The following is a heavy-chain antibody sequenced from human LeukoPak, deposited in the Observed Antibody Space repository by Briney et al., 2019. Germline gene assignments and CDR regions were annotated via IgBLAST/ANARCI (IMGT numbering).Heavy chain of an antibody. Sequence: GGSLRLSCVGSGFTFSSHAMSWVRQAPEKGLEWVSGIYESGQTTHYADSVKGRFSTSRDNSKNTLYLQMDSLRGEDTAIYYCAKDYRIGYSDHFDYWGQGALVTVSS. CDR3: AKDYRIGYSDHFDY. D-gene: IGHD2-21*01. J-gene: IGHJ4*02. CDR2: IYESGQTT. V-gene: IGHV3-23*01. CDR1: GFTFSSHA.